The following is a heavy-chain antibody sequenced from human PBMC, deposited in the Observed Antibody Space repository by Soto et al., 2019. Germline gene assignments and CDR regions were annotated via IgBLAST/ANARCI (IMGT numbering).Heavy chain of an antibody. CDR3: SRSLDS. CDR1: GFTFSTYW. V-gene: IGHV3-7*01. Sequence: EVQLVETGGGLIQPGGSLRLSCAASGFTFSTYWMDWVRQTPGKGLEWVANINQDGSEKNYVDSVKGRFTIYRDNAKNSLYLQMSSLTAEESALYYCSRSLDSWGQGTLVTVSS. J-gene: IGHJ4*02. CDR2: INQDGSEK.